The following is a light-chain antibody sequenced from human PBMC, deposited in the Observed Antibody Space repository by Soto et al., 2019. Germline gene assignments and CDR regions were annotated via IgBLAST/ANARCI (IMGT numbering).Light chain of an antibody. CDR3: QQYFTSPIT. CDR1: QSVNSR. V-gene: IGKV3-20*01. CDR2: GAS. J-gene: IGKJ5*01. Sequence: EIVLTQSPGTLALSQAERATLSCRASQSVNSRLAWYQHKPGQAPRLLISGASNRASGIPARFSAWGSGTDFTLTISRVDPADFAFYYCQQYFTSPITFGQGTRLDI.